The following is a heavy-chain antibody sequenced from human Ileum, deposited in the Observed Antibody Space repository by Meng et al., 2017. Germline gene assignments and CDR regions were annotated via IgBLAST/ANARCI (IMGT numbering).Heavy chain of an antibody. Sequence: SETLSLTCTVSGGSISPHYWSWIRQSPERGLEWIGYIFYTGGTNYNPSLKSRVTMSIDTSKNHFSLRLSSVTAADTALYFCARHFRSRDGYNWDSFDFWGQGTLVTVSS. CDR3: ARHFRSRDGYNWDSFDF. CDR1: GGSISPHY. CDR2: IFYTGGT. J-gene: IGHJ4*02. D-gene: IGHD5-24*01. V-gene: IGHV4-59*11.